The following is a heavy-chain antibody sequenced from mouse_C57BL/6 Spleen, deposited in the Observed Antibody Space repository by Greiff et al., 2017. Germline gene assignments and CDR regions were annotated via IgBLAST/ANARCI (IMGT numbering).Heavy chain of an antibody. V-gene: IGHV1-52*01. Sequence: VQLQQPGAELVRPGSSVKLSCKASGYTFTSYWMHWVKQRPIQGLEWIGNIDPSDSETHYNQKFKDKATLTVDKSSSTAYMQLSSLTSEDSAVYYGARGGQLRLDYWGQGTTLTVSS. CDR1: GYTFTSYW. CDR3: ARGGQLRLDY. J-gene: IGHJ2*01. CDR2: IDPSDSET. D-gene: IGHD3-2*02.